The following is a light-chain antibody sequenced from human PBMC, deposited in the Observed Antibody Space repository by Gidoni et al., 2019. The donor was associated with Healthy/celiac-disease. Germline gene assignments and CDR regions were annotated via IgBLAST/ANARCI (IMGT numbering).Light chain of an antibody. CDR3: QQYDNYPLT. J-gene: IGKJ2*01. CDR1: QDISSY. CDR2: DAS. Sequence: DIQMTQSPSSLSASVGDRVTITCQSSQDISSYLNWYQQKPGKAPKLLIYDASNLETGVPSRFSGSGSGTDFTFTISSLQPEDFATYYCQQYDNYPLTFGQGTKLEIK. V-gene: IGKV1-33*01.